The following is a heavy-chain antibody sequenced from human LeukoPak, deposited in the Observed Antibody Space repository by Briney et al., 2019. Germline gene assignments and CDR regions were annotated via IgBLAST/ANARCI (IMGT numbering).Heavy chain of an antibody. Sequence: SETLSLTCAVYGGSFSGYYWSWIRQPPGKGLEWIGEINHSGSTNYNPSLKSRVTISVDTSKNQFSLKLSSVTAADTAVYYWARRYSSGWYTPHYFDYWGQGTLVTVSS. CDR3: ARRYSSGWYTPHYFDY. CDR1: GGSFSGYY. CDR2: INHSGST. J-gene: IGHJ4*02. D-gene: IGHD6-19*01. V-gene: IGHV4-34*01.